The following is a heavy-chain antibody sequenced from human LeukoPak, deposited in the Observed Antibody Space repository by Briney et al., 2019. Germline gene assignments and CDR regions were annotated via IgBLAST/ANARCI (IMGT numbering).Heavy chain of an antibody. V-gene: IGHV1-18*01. CDR3: ARDSAAQYYYDSSGYYSPVYAFDI. CDR2: ISAYNGNT. CDR1: GYTFTSYG. J-gene: IGHJ3*02. D-gene: IGHD3-22*01. Sequence: ASVKVSCKASGYTFTSYGISWVRQAPGQGLEWMGWISAYNGNTNYAQKLQGRDTMTTDTATSTAYMERRSLRSDDTAVYYCARDSAAQYYYDSSGYYSPVYAFDIWGQGTMVTVSS.